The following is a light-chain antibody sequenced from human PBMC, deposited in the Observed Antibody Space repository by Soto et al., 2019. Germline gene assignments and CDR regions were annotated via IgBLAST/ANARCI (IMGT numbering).Light chain of an antibody. CDR1: QSVSNN. J-gene: IGKJ4*01. V-gene: IGKV3D-15*01. Sequence: EIGLTQSPATLSVSPGERAALSCRASQSVSNNLAWYQQKPGQPPRLLIFGASTRATGIPARFSGSGSEAEFALTISTLQSEDFAVYYCQQYSVWPLTFGGGTKVEIK. CDR2: GAS. CDR3: QQYSVWPLT.